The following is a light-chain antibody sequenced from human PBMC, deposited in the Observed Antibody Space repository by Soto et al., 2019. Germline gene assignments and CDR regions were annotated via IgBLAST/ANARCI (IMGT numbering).Light chain of an antibody. Sequence: QSALTQPASVSGSPGQSITISCTGTSSDIGGAYNYVSWYQQHPGKAPKLMIYEVSNRPSGVSDRFSGSKSGNTASLTITGLQAEDEADYYCSSYTSGSTLVVSGGGTQLTVL. V-gene: IGLV2-14*01. CDR1: SSDIGGAYNY. CDR2: EVS. CDR3: SSYTSGSTLVV. J-gene: IGLJ2*01.